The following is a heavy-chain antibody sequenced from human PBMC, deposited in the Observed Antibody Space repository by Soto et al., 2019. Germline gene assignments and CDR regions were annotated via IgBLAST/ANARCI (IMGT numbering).Heavy chain of an antibody. D-gene: IGHD6-19*01. CDR2: ISYDGSNK. CDR1: GFTFSSYG. Sequence: QVQLMESGGGVVQPGRSLRLSCAASGFTFSSYGMHWVRQAPGKGLEWVAVISYDGSNKYYADSVKGRFTISRDNSKNTLYLQMNSLRAEDTAVYYCAKGTVAGSFPYYYYGMDVWGQGTTVTVSS. V-gene: IGHV3-30*18. J-gene: IGHJ6*02. CDR3: AKGTVAGSFPYYYYGMDV.